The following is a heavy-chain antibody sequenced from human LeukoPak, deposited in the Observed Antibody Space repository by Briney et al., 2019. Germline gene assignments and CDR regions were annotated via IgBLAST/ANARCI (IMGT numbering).Heavy chain of an antibody. CDR3: ARDRRGMVREYYFDY. CDR1: GYSISSGYY. J-gene: IGHJ4*02. CDR2: IYHSGST. Sequence: SETLSLTCAVSGYSISSGYYWGWIRQPPGQGLEWIGSIYHSGSTYYNPSLKSRVTISVDTSKNQFSLKLSSVTAADTAVYYCARDRRGMVREYYFDYWGQGTLVTVPS. V-gene: IGHV4-38-2*02. D-gene: IGHD3-10*01.